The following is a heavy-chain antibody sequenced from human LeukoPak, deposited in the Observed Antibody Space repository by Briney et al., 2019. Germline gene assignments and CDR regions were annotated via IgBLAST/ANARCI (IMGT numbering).Heavy chain of an antibody. D-gene: IGHD1-14*01. CDR1: GGSFSVYY. CDR2: INHSGST. Sequence: PSETLSLTCAVYGGSFSVYYWSWIRQPPGKGRGWSGDINHSGSTNYNPSLMSRVTISVDTSKNQFSLKLSSVTAADTAVYYGARGRGPNRIDCWGQGTLVTVSS. V-gene: IGHV4-34*01. CDR3: ARGRGPNRIDC. J-gene: IGHJ4*02.